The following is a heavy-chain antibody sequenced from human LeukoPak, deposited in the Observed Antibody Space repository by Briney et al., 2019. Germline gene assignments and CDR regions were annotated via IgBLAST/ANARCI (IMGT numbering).Heavy chain of an antibody. Sequence: GGSLRLSCAASGFTFSSYEMNWVRQAPGKGLEWVSYISSSGNTIYYADSVEGRFTISRDNAKNSLYLQMNSLRAEDTAVYYCAREALALNYWGQGTLVTVSS. J-gene: IGHJ4*02. V-gene: IGHV3-48*03. CDR1: GFTFSSYE. CDR3: AREALALNY. CDR2: ISSSGNTI.